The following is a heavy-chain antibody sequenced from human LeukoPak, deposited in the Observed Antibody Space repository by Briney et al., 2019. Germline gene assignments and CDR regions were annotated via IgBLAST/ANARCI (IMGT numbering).Heavy chain of an antibody. CDR3: AKGLAVAGLGYYGMDV. J-gene: IGHJ6*02. CDR2: ISYDGSNK. V-gene: IGHV3-30-3*01. CDR1: GFTFSSYA. Sequence: GRSLRLSCAASGFTFSSYAMHWVRQAPGKGLEWVAVISYDGSNKYYADSVKGRFIISRYNSKNTLYLQMNSLRAEDTAVYYCAKGLAVAGLGYYGMDVWGQGTTVTVSS. D-gene: IGHD6-19*01.